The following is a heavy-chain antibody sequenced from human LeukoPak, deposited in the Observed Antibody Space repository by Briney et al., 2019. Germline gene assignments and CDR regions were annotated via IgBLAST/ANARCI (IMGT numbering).Heavy chain of an antibody. V-gene: IGHV7-4-1*02. CDR1: GYTFTSYA. Sequence: ASVKVSCKASGYTFTSYAMHWVRQAPGQGLEWMGWINTNTGNPTYAQGFTGRFVFSLDTSVSTAYLQISSLKAEDTAVYYCARGISSSWYRNYYYYMDVWGKGTTVTVSS. D-gene: IGHD6-13*01. CDR3: ARGISSSWYRNYYYYMDV. J-gene: IGHJ6*03. CDR2: INTNTGNP.